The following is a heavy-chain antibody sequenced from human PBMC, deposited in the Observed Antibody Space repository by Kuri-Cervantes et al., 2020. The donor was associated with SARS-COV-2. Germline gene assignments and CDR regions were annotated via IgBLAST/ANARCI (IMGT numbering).Heavy chain of an antibody. CDR2: FDPEDGET. J-gene: IGHJ4*02. Sequence: ASVKVSCKVSGYTLTELSMHWVRQAPGKGLEWMGGFDPEDGETIYAQKFQGRVTMTEDTSTDTAYMELSSLRSEDTAVYYCATRPRFLEWLLSYYFDYWGQGTLVTVSS. V-gene: IGHV1-24*01. CDR3: ATRPRFLEWLLSYYFDY. D-gene: IGHD3-3*01. CDR1: GYTLTELS.